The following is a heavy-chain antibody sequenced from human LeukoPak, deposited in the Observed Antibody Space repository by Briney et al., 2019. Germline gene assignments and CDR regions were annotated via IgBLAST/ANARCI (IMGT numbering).Heavy chain of an antibody. CDR2: ISAYNGNT. J-gene: IGHJ4*02. CDR3: ARDRCSSTSCYADY. D-gene: IGHD2-2*01. Sequence: ASVKVSCKASGYTCTSYGISWVRQAPGQGLEWMGWISAYNGNTNYAQKLQSRVTMTTDTSTSTAYMELRSLRSDDTAVYYCARDRCSSTSCYADYWGQGTLVTVSS. CDR1: GYTCTSYG. V-gene: IGHV1-18*01.